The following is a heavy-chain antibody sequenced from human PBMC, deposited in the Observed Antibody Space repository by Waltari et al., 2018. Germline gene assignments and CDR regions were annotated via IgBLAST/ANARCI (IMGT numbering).Heavy chain of an antibody. CDR2: IYTTGST. V-gene: IGHV4-4*08. D-gene: IGHD5-18*01. CDR1: GDSMRSYH. J-gene: IGHJ4*02. Sequence: QVQLQESGPGLLKPSETLSLTCSVSGDSMRSYHWSWIRQSPEKGLEWIGYIYTTGSTNYNPSLESRVSISLDTSKNQFSLNLYSVIAADTAVYYCARRELDSYGGYYFDYWGQGVLVTVSS. CDR3: ARRELDSYGGYYFDY.